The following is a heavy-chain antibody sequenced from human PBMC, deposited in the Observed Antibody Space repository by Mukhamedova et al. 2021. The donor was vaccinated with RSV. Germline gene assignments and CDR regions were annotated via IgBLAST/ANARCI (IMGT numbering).Heavy chain of an antibody. J-gene: IGHJ4*02. CDR3: ARNSLWARDY. Sequence: KGLEWVANVKQDGSDTYYVDSVKGRFTISRDNAKHSLYLQMNNLRAEDTALYYCARNSLWARDYWGQGTLVTVSS. D-gene: IGHD2-21*01. V-gene: IGHV3-7*01. CDR2: VKQDGSDT.